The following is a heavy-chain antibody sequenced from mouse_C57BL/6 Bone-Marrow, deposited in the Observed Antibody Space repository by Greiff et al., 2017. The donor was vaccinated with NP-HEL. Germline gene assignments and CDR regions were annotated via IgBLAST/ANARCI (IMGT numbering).Heavy chain of an antibody. CDR2: ISDGGSYT. CDR3: ARPFYYDCVWFAY. D-gene: IGHD2-4*01. V-gene: IGHV5-4*03. J-gene: IGHJ3*01. Sequence: EVKLMESGGGLVKPGGSLKLSCAASGFTFSSYAMSWVRQTPEKRLEWVATISDGGSYTYYPDNVKGRFTISRDNAKNNLYLQMSHLTSEDTAMYYCARPFYYDCVWFAYWGRGTLVTVSA. CDR1: GFTFSSYA.